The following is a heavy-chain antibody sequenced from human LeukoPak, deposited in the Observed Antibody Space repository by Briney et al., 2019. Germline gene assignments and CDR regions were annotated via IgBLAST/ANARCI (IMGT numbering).Heavy chain of an antibody. V-gene: IGHV3-33*01. J-gene: IGHJ4*02. CDR1: GFTFSSYG. Sequence: PGRSLRLSCAASGFTFSSYGMHWVRQAPGKGLEWVAVIWYDGSNKYYADSVKGRFTISRDNSKNTLYLQMNSLRAVDTAVYYCATHCSSTSCYDYWGQGTLVTVSS. CDR2: IWYDGSNK. D-gene: IGHD2-2*01. CDR3: ATHCSSTSCYDY.